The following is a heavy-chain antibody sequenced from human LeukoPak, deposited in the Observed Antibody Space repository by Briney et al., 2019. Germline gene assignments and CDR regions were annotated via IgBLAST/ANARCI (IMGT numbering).Heavy chain of an antibody. V-gene: IGHV4-39*02. D-gene: IGHD2-2*02. CDR2: IYYSGST. CDR1: CGSISSSSYY. J-gene: IGHJ4*02. Sequence: PSETLSLTCTVSCGSISSSSYYWGWIRQPPGKGLEWIGSIYYSGSTYYNPSLKSRVTISVDTSKNQFSLKLSSVTAADTAVYYCARDRYRSSLDYWGQGTLVTVSS. CDR3: ARDRYRSSLDY.